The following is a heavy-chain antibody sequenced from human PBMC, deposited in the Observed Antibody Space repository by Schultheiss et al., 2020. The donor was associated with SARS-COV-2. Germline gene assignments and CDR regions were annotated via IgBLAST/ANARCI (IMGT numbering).Heavy chain of an antibody. Sequence: ASVKVSCKASGYTFTSYGISWVRQAPGQGLEWMGWISAYNGNTNYAQKLQGRVTMTTDTSTSTAYMELSSLRSEDTAVYYCARGKGQIFGVVTSCYYGMDVWGHGTTVTVSS. CDR3: ARGKGQIFGVVTSCYYGMDV. CDR2: ISAYNGNT. CDR1: GYTFTSYG. J-gene: IGHJ6*02. V-gene: IGHV1-18*01. D-gene: IGHD3-3*01.